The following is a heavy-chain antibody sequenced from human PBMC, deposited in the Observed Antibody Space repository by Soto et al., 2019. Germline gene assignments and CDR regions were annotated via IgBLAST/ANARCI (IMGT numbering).Heavy chain of an antibody. V-gene: IGHV1-3*05. J-gene: IGHJ4*01. CDR2: INAGNGNT. Sequence: QVQLVQSGAEEKKPGASVNVSCKASGFTFSKYAMHWVRQAPGQRLEWMGWINAGNGNTRYLEKLQGRVTIIRDTSASTVYMELSSLRSEDTAVYYCARDYADIAVAGIPLLAHWGQGTLVTVSS. CDR1: GFTFSKYA. CDR3: ARDYADIAVAGIPLLAH. D-gene: IGHD6-19*01.